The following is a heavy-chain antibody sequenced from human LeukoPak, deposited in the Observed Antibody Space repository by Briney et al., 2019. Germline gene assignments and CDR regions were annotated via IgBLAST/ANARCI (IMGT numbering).Heavy chain of an antibody. D-gene: IGHD3-22*01. CDR3: ARDLNHYDSSGYYYLDAFDI. CDR2: ITSSSSYI. Sequence: GGSLRLSCAASGFTFSSYSMNWVRQAPGKGLEWVSSITSSSSYIYYADSVKGRFTISRDNAKNSLYLQMNSLRAEDTAVYYCARDLNHYDSSGYYYLDAFDIWGQGTMVTVSS. V-gene: IGHV3-21*01. J-gene: IGHJ3*02. CDR1: GFTFSSYS.